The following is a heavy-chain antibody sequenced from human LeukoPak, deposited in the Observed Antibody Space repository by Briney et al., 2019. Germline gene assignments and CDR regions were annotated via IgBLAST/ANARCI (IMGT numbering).Heavy chain of an antibody. J-gene: IGHJ4*02. CDR2: INHSGST. Sequence: SETLSLTCAVYSESFSTYYWNWIRQPPGKGLEWIGEINHSGSTTYNPSLKSRVTISVDTSKNQFSLKLSSVTAADTAVYYCARERPVRLLWFGEFSRYFDYWGQGTLVTVSS. CDR1: SESFSTYY. V-gene: IGHV4-34*01. CDR3: ARERPVRLLWFGEFSRYFDY. D-gene: IGHD3-10*01.